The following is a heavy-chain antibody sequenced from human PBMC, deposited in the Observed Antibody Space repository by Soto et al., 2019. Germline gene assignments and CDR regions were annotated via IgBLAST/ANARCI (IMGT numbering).Heavy chain of an antibody. V-gene: IGHV3-30-3*01. CDR2: ISYDGSNK. J-gene: IGHJ3*02. CDR3: ARPYSSSWDAFDI. CDR1: GFTFSSYA. Sequence: QVQLVESGGGVVQPGRSLRLSCAASGFTFSSYAMHWVRQAPGKGLEWVAVISYDGSNKYYADSVKGRFTISRDNSKNTLYLQMNSLIAEDTAVYYCARPYSSSWDAFDIWGQGTMVTVSS. D-gene: IGHD6-13*01.